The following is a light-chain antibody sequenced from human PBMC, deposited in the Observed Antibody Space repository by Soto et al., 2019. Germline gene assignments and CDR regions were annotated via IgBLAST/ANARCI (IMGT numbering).Light chain of an antibody. V-gene: IGLV1-44*01. CDR2: SNT. J-gene: IGLJ1*01. CDR1: SSNIGSNT. Sequence: QSALTQPPSASGTPGQRVTISCSGGSSNIGSNTVIWYPQLPGTAPKLLIYSNTQRPSGVPDRFSGSKSGTSASLAISGLQSEDEADYYCAAWDDSLNGVVFGTGTKVTVL. CDR3: AAWDDSLNGVV.